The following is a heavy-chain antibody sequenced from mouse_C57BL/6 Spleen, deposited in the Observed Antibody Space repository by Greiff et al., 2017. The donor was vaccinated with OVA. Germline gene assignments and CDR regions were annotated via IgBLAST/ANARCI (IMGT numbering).Heavy chain of an antibody. CDR2: IRLKSDNYAT. D-gene: IGHD4-1*02. V-gene: IGHV6-3*01. J-gene: IGHJ3*01. CDR1: GFTFSNYW. CDR3: TGPTGTGAWFAY. Sequence: DVMLVESGGGLVQPGGSMKLSCVASGFTFSNYWMNWVRQSPEKGLEWVAQIRLKSDNYATHYAESVKGRFTISRDDSKSSVYLQMNNLRAEDTGIYYCTGPTGTGAWFAYWGQGTLVTVSA.